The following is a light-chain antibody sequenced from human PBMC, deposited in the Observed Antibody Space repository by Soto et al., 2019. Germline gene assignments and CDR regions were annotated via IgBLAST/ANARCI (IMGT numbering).Light chain of an antibody. CDR3: QTWGTGIQV. CDR1: SGHSSYA. CDR2: LNSDGSL. V-gene: IGLV4-69*01. J-gene: IGLJ1*01. Sequence: QLVLTQSPSASASLGASVKLTCTLSSGHSSYAIAWHQQQPEKGPRYLMKLNSDGSLSKGDGIPDRFSGSSSGAERYLTISSLQSEDEADYYCQTWGTGIQVFGTGTKVTVL.